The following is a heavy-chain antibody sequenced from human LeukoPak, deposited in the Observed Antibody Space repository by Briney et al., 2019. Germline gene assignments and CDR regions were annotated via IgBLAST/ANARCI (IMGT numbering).Heavy chain of an antibody. V-gene: IGHV4-30-2*01. D-gene: IGHD3-10*01. CDR1: GGSISRGGYS. CDR2: IYHSGST. Sequence: SETLSLTCAVSGGSISRGGYSWSWIRQPPGKGLEWIGYIYHSGSTYYNPSLKSRVTISVDRSKNQFSLKLSSVTAADTAVYYCARGINYGSGSYSLYYFDYWGQGTLVTVSS. CDR3: ARGINYGSGSYSLYYFDY. J-gene: IGHJ4*02.